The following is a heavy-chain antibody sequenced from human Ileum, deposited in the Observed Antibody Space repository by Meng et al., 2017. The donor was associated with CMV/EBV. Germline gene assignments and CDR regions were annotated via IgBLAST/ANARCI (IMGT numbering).Heavy chain of an antibody. CDR1: GFTFSSYS. CDR2: ISSSSSYI. Sequence: GGSLRLSCAASGFTFSSYSMNWVRQAPGKGLEWVSAISSSSSYIYYADSVKGRFTISRDNTKNSLSLQMNSLRAEDTAVYYCARDGWQLGVGTQYYDYYGMDVWGQGTTVTVSS. V-gene: IGHV3-21*01. D-gene: IGHD6-6*01. J-gene: IGHJ6*02. CDR3: ARDGWQLGVGTQYYDYYGMDV.